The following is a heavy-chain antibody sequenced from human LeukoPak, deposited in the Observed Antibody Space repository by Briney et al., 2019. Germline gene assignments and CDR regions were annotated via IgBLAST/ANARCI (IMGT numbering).Heavy chain of an antibody. V-gene: IGHV4-34*01. CDR1: GGSLSGCY. Sequence: PSETLSLTCAVYGGSLSGCYWSWIRQPPGKGLEWIGEINHSGSTNDNPSLKSRVTISVDTSKSQFSLKLKSVIAADTAVYYCARGPFAARPPNYYMDVWGKGTTVTVSS. CDR3: ARGPFAARPPNYYMDV. D-gene: IGHD6-6*01. J-gene: IGHJ6*03. CDR2: INHSGST.